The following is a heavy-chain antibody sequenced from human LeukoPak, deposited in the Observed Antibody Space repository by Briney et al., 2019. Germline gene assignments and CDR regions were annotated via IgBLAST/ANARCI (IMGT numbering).Heavy chain of an antibody. CDR1: GGSISSGGYY. V-gene: IGHV4-31*03. CDR2: IYYSGST. D-gene: IGHD6-13*01. CDR3: ARDQSRTNWFDP. Sequence: SETLSPTCTVSGGSISSGGYYWSWIRQHPGKGLEWIGYIYYSGSTYYNPSLKSRVTISVDTSKNQFSLKLSSVTAADTAVYYCARDQSRTNWFDPWGQGTLVTVSS. J-gene: IGHJ5*02.